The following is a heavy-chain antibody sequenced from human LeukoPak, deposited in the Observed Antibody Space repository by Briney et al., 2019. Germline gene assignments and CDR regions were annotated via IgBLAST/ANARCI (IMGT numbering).Heavy chain of an antibody. V-gene: IGHV3-23*01. J-gene: IGHJ4*02. CDR3: AKRERYYFDY. D-gene: IGHD1-26*01. Sequence: GGSLRLSCAASGFTFSSYAMNWVRQAPGKGLEWVSSISGSGGNTYYAVSLKGRFTISRDNSQNTLYLQMSSLRAEDTAVYYCAKRERYYFDYWGQGTLVTVSS. CDR2: ISGSGGNT. CDR1: GFTFSSYA.